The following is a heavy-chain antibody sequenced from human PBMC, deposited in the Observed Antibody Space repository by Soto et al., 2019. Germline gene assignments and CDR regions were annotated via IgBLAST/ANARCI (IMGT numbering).Heavy chain of an antibody. D-gene: IGHD5-18*01. CDR3: ARAGGEVDTAMDRPLRY. CDR1: GGTFSSYA. CDR2: IIPIFGTA. J-gene: IGHJ4*02. V-gene: IGHV1-69*12. Sequence: QVQLVQSGAEVKKPGSSVKVSCKASGGTFSSYAISWVRQAPGQGLEWMGGIIPIFGTANYAQKFQGRVTNTADESTSTTYMELRSLRSEDTAVYYCARAGGEVDTAMDRPLRYWGQGTLVTVSS.